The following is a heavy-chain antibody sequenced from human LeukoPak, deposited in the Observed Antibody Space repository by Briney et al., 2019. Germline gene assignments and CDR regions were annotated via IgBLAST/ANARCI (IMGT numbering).Heavy chain of an antibody. CDR2: ISSSSSYI. CDR1: GFTFSSYW. Sequence: GGSLRLSCAASGFTFSSYWMSWVRQAPGKGLEWVSSISSSSSYIYYADSVKGRFTISRDNSKNTLYLQMDSLRPEDTAVYYCARETYYYDSSGYQNFDYWGQGTLVTVSS. D-gene: IGHD3-22*01. V-gene: IGHV3-21*01. CDR3: ARETYYYDSSGYQNFDY. J-gene: IGHJ4*02.